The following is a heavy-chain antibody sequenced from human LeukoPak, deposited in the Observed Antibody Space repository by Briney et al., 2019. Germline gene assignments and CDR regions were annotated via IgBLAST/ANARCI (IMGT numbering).Heavy chain of an antibody. D-gene: IGHD4-17*01. CDR2: ISSSSSYI. Sequence: RSGGSLRLSCTASEFTFSTYWMNWVRQAPGKGLEWVSSISSSSSYIYYADSVKGRFTISRDNAKNSLYLQMNSLRAEDTAVYYCARDYGESVFDYWGQGTLVTVSS. CDR3: ARDYGESVFDY. V-gene: IGHV3-21*01. J-gene: IGHJ4*02. CDR1: EFTFSTYW.